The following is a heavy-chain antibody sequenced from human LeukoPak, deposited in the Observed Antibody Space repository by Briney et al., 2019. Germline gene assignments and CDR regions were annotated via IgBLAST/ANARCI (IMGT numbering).Heavy chain of an antibody. CDR2: ISGSGGST. D-gene: IGHD2-2*01. V-gene: IGHV3-23*01. CDR3: ATTLVVVPAANAMRAFDI. CDR1: GFAFSSYA. Sequence: QPGGSLRLSCAASGFAFSSYAMSWVRRAPGKGLQWVSAISGSGGSTYYADSVKGRFTISRDNSKNTLYLQMNSPRAEDTAVYYCATTLVVVPAANAMRAFDIWGQGTLVTVSS. J-gene: IGHJ3*02.